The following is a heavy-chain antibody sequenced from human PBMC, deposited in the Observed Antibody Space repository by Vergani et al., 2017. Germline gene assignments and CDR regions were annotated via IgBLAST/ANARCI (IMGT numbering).Heavy chain of an antibody. CDR1: GFTFSSYS. V-gene: IGHV3-33*01. CDR3: ATHCSSTSCSGY. D-gene: IGHD2-2*01. CDR2: IWYDGSNK. J-gene: IGHJ4*02. Sequence: QVQLVESGVGVVQPGRSLRLSCAASGFTFSSYSMHWVRQAPGKGLEWVAVIWYDGSNKYYADSVKGRFTISRDNSKNTLYLQMNSLRAEDTAVYYCATHCSSTSCSGYWGQGTLVTVSS.